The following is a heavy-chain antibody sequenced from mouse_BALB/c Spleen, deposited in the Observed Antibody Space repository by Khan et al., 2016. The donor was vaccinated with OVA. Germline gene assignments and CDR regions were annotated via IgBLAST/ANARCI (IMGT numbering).Heavy chain of an antibody. D-gene: IGHD2-14*01. Sequence: EVQLVESGGGLVQPKGSLKLSCAASGFTFNTYAMNWVRQAPGKGLEWVARIKNKSNNYATYYADSVKDRFTISRDDSQSMLYLQMNNVKTEDTAMYYCVSQGYGYSWFVYWGQGTLVTVSA. J-gene: IGHJ3*01. CDR1: GFTFNTYA. V-gene: IGHV10-1*02. CDR3: VSQGYGYSWFVY. CDR2: IKNKSNNYAT.